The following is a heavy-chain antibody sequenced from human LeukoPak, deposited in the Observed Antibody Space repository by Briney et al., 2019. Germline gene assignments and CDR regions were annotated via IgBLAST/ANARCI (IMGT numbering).Heavy chain of an antibody. CDR1: GGSFSGYY. CDR2: INHSGST. Sequence: NPSETLSLTCAVYGGSFSGYYWSWIRQPPGKGLEWIGEINHSGSTNYNPSLKSRVTISVDTSKNQFSLKLSSVTAADTAVYYCARDQGLLVAGTFGYWGQGTLVAVSS. V-gene: IGHV4-34*01. CDR3: ARDQGLLVAGTFGY. J-gene: IGHJ4*02. D-gene: IGHD6-19*01.